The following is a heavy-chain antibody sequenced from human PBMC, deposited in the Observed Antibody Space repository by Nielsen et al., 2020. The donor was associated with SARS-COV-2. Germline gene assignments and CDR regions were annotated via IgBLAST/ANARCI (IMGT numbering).Heavy chain of an antibody. Sequence: SETLSLTCTVSGGSISSGGYYCSWIRHHLGKGLEWIGYIYFSGRTCYNPSLKSRVTISVDTSKNQFTLSLRSVTAADTAVYYCARESSGYDHYNYGMDVWGQGTTVTVSS. CDR2: IYFSGRT. J-gene: IGHJ6*02. V-gene: IGHV4-31*03. CDR3: ARESSGYDHYNYGMDV. D-gene: IGHD5-12*01. CDR1: GGSISSGGYY.